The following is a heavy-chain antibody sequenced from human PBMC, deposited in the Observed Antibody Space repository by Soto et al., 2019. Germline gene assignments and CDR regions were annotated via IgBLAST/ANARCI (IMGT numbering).Heavy chain of an antibody. Sequence: PSETLSLTSTVSGGSLSSFCRSWIRQPAGKGLEWIGRIYSGGRNNYNPSLKSRVTMSVDTSKNQFSLRLSSVTAADTAMYYCARGSSRWDYWGQGTLVTVSS. CDR1: GGSLSSFC. J-gene: IGHJ4*02. CDR3: ARGSSRWDY. CDR2: IYSGGRN. D-gene: IGHD6-13*01. V-gene: IGHV4-4*07.